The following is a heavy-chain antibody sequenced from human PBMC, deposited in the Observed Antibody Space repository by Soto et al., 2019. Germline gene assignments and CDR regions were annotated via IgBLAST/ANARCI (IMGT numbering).Heavy chain of an antibody. CDR2: ISGSGGST. D-gene: IGHD2-2*01. V-gene: IGHV3-23*01. Sequence: GGSLRLSCAASGFTFSSYAMSWVRQAPGKGLEWVSAISGSGGSTYYADSVKGRFTTSRDNSKNTLYLQMNSLRAEDTAVYYCAKDGRVVVVQAVDYWGQGTLVTVSS. CDR1: GFTFSSYA. CDR3: AKDGRVVVVQAVDY. J-gene: IGHJ4*02.